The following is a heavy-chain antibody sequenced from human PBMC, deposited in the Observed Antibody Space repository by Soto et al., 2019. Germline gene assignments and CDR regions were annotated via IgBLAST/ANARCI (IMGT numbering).Heavy chain of an antibody. Sequence: SVKVSCKASGGTFSSYAISWVRQAPGQGLEWMGGIIPIFGTANYGQKFQGRVTITADESTSTAYMELGSLRSEDTAVYYCASHYDFWSGPKDGYYGMDVWGQGTTVTVSS. D-gene: IGHD3-3*01. J-gene: IGHJ6*02. CDR2: IIPIFGTA. V-gene: IGHV1-69*13. CDR3: ASHYDFWSGPKDGYYGMDV. CDR1: GGTFSSYA.